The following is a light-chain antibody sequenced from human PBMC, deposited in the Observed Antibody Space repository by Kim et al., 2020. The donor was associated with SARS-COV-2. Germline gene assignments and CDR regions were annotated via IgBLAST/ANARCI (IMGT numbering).Light chain of an antibody. CDR1: SSNIGSNT. Sequence: GQRVTISCSGSSSNIGSNTVNWYQQLPTTAPKLLIYNNSQWPSGVPDRFSGSKSGTSASLAISGLQSEDEAAYYCAAWDDSLNAWVFGGGTKLTVL. J-gene: IGLJ3*02. V-gene: IGLV1-44*01. CDR3: AAWDDSLNAWV. CDR2: NNS.